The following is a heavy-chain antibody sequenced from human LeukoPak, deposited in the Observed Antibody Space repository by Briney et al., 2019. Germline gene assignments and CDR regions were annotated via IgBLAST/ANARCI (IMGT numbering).Heavy chain of an antibody. CDR2: ISSSSSII. Sequence: GGSLRLSCAASGFTFSSYSMNWVRQAPGKGLEWVSYISSSSSIIYYADSVKGRFTISRNNAKNSLYLQMNSLRAEDTAVFYCARETYYYDSSGEDAFDIWGQATMVTVSS. CDR1: GFTFSSYS. J-gene: IGHJ3*02. D-gene: IGHD3-22*01. V-gene: IGHV3-48*01. CDR3: ARETYYYDSSGEDAFDI.